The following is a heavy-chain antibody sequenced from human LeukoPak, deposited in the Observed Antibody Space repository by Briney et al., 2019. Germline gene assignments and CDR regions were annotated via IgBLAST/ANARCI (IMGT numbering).Heavy chain of an antibody. J-gene: IGHJ4*02. CDR2: IIPNSGVT. CDR1: GYTFTDYY. V-gene: IGHV1-2*04. CDR3: VTEGY. Sequence: GASVKVSCKASGYTFTDYYIHWVRQAPGQGLEWMGWIIPNSGVTKYAQKFQGWVTLTRDTSISTAYMELSRLTSDDTAVYYCVTEGYWGQGTLVTVSS.